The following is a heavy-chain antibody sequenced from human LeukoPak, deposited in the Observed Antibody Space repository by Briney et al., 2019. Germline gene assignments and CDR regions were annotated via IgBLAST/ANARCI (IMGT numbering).Heavy chain of an antibody. J-gene: IGHJ5*02. CDR3: ATNPTVITIFGVVGDWFDP. D-gene: IGHD3-3*01. V-gene: IGHV1-24*01. CDR1: GYTLTELS. CDR2: FDPEDGET. Sequence: GASVKVSCKVSGYTLTELSKHWVRQAPGKGLEWMGGFDPEDGETIYAQKFQGRVTMTEDTSTDTAYMELSSLRSEDTAVYYCATNPTVITIFGVVGDWFDPWGQGTLVTVSS.